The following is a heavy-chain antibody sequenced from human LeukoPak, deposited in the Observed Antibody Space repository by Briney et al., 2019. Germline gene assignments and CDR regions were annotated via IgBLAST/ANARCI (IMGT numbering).Heavy chain of an antibody. Sequence: SETLSLTCTVSVGSMSFYYWSWIRQTPRKGLEWIGNIYYSGSTNYSPSLKRRVTISVDTSKNQFSLKLTSVPAADTAFYFCAREFPGGGSQLDYWGQGTHVTVSS. D-gene: IGHD1-1*01. CDR2: IYYSGST. V-gene: IGHV4-59*01. J-gene: IGHJ4*02. CDR3: AREFPGGGSQLDY. CDR1: VGSMSFYY.